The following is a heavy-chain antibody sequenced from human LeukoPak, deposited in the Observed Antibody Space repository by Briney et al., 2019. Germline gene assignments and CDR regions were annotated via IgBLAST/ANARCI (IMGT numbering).Heavy chain of an antibody. V-gene: IGHV1-2*02. Sequence: ASVKVSCKASGYTITGYYMHWVRQAPGQGPEWMGWINPNSGGTNYAQKFQGRVTMTRDTSISTAYMELSRLRSDDTAVYYCARAIMITFGGVIVDDYWGQGTLVTVSS. J-gene: IGHJ4*02. CDR3: ARAIMITFGGVIVDDY. D-gene: IGHD3-16*02. CDR1: GYTITGYY. CDR2: INPNSGGT.